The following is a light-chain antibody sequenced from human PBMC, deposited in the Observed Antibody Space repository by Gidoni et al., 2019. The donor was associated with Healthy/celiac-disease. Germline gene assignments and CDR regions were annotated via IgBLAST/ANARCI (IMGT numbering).Light chain of an antibody. CDR2: GAS. CDR1: QSVSSN. V-gene: IGKV3-15*01. CDR3: QQYNNWSPS. J-gene: IGKJ2*01. Sequence: EIVMTQSPATLSVSPGERATHSCRASQSVSSNLAWYQQKPGQAPRLLIYGASTRATGIPARFSGSGSGTEFTLTISSLQSEDFAVYYCQQYNNWSPSFGQGTKLEIK.